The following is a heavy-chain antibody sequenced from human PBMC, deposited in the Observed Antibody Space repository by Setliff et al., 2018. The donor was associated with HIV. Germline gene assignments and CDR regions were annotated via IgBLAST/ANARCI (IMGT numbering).Heavy chain of an antibody. CDR3: ARGVPFDY. V-gene: IGHV4-59*01. J-gene: IGHJ4*02. CDR2: IYYSGST. CDR1: GGSISSSY. Sequence: SETLSLTCTVSGGSISSSYWSWIRQPPGKGLEWIGYIYYSGSTNYNPSLKSRVTISVDTSKNQFSLKLNPVTAADTAVYYCARGVPFDYWGQGTLVTVSS.